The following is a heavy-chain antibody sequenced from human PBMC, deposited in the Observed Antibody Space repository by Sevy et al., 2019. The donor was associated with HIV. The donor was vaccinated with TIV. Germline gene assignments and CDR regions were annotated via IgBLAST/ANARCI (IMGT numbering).Heavy chain of an antibody. CDR2: ISWNSGSI. CDR1: GFTFDDYA. CDR3: AKDILAVAGGFDP. J-gene: IGHJ5*02. D-gene: IGHD6-19*01. Sequence: GGSLRLSCAASGFTFDDYAMHWVRQAPGKGLEWVSGISWNSGSIGYADSVKGRFTISRDNAKNSLYLQMNSLRAEDTALYYCAKDILAVAGGFDPWGQGTLVTVSS. V-gene: IGHV3-9*01.